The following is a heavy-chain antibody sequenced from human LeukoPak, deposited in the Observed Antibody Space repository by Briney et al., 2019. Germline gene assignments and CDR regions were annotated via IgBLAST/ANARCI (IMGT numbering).Heavy chain of an antibody. D-gene: IGHD5-18*01. CDR3: AKGEYSYGYLFDY. J-gene: IGHJ4*02. V-gene: IGHV3-23*01. CDR1: GFTFSSYA. CDR2: IRSTGGST. Sequence: GGSLRLSCAASGFTFSSYAMSWVRQAPGKGLEWVSTIRSTGGSTYCADSVKGRFTVSRDNSKNTLYLQMNGLRAEDTAVYYCAKGEYSYGYLFDYWGQGTLVTVSS.